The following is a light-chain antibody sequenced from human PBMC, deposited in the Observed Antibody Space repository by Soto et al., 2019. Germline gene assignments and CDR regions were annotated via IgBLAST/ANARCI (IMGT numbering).Light chain of an antibody. Sequence: EVVMTQSPATLSVSPGERATLSCRASQSGSGNLAWYQQKPGQAPRLLIYDASTRATGIPARFSASGSGTEFTLTISSLQYEDFAVYCCLQYNNWPYTFGQGANLEMK. CDR2: DAS. J-gene: IGKJ2*01. CDR3: LQYNNWPYT. CDR1: QSGSGN. V-gene: IGKV3-15*01.